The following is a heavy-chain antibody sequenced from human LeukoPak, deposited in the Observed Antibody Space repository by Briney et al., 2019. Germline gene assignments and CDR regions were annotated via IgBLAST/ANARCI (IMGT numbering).Heavy chain of an antibody. V-gene: IGHV3-33*01. J-gene: IGHJ3*02. CDR1: GFPFSSYG. Sequence: GGSLRLSCAASGFPFSSYGMHWVRQAPDKGLEWVAVIWYDGSKKYYGDSVKGRFTTSRDNSKNTLYLQVNSLRAEDTAVYYCARIYCGGDCLDSAPLSDAFDIWGQGTMVTVSS. D-gene: IGHD2-21*02. CDR3: ARIYCGGDCLDSAPLSDAFDI. CDR2: IWYDGSKK.